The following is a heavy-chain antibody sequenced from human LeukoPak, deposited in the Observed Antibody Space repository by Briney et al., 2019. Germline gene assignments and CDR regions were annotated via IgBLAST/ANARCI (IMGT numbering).Heavy chain of an antibody. D-gene: IGHD1-26*01. CDR3: ARSRPSSSGSYFDY. CDR2: IYTSGST. V-gene: IGHV4-4*07. J-gene: IGHJ4*02. Sequence: SETLSLTCTVSGGSISSYYWSWIRQPAGKGLEWIGRIYTSGSTNYNPSLKSRVTMSVDTSKNQFSLKLSSVTAADTAVYYCARSRPSSSGSYFDYWGQGTLVTVSS. CDR1: GGSISSYY.